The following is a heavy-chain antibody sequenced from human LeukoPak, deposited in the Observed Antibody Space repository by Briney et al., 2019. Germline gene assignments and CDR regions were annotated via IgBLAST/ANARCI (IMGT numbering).Heavy chain of an antibody. D-gene: IGHD6-19*01. CDR3: ARDTRVAGSSYPFY. CDR1: GYTFTCYY. Sequence: ASVKVSFKASGYTFTCYYMHWVRQAPGQGLEWMGWINPNSGGTNYAQKFEGRVTMTRNTSISTAYMELSRLRSDDTAVYYCARDTRVAGSSYPFYWGQGTLVTVSS. CDR2: INPNSGGT. J-gene: IGHJ4*02. V-gene: IGHV1-2*02.